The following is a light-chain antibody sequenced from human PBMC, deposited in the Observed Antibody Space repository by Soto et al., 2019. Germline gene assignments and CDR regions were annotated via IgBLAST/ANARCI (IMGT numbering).Light chain of an antibody. CDR3: QSYDSGLSGYV. V-gene: IGLV1-40*01. J-gene: IGLJ1*01. Sequence: QSGLTQPRSGSGAPGHRGTIASTGSSSSIGAGYDVHWYRQGPGTGPEVRIFGNTHRPSGVPDRFSGSTSGNTASLVTPGPQAEDEAAYSCQSYDSGLSGYVFGPGTTGHRP. CDR1: SSSIGAGYD. CDR2: GNT.